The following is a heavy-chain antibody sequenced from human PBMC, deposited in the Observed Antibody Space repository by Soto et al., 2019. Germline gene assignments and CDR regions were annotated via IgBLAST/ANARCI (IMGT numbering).Heavy chain of an antibody. J-gene: IGHJ4*02. V-gene: IGHV3-74*01. D-gene: IGHD6-13*01. CDR1: GFTFSSYA. CDR3: ARVPHSSSWPHFDY. Sequence: PGGSLRLSCAASGFTFSSYAMSWVRQAPGKGLVWVSRISSDGSSTSYADSVKGRFTISRDNAKNTLYLQMNSLRAEDTAVYYCARVPHSSSWPHFDYWGQGTLVTVSS. CDR2: ISSDGSST.